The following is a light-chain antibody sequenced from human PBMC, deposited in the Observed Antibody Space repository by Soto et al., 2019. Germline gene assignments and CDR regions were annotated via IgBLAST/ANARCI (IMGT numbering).Light chain of an antibody. CDR1: QSVSSSY. Sequence: EIVLTQSPGTLSLSPGERATLSCRASQSVSSSYLAWYQQKPGQAPRLLIYGASSRATGIPDRFSGSGSGTDFTLTISRLEPEDCAVYYCQQYGSSITLGQGTRLEIK. CDR3: QQYGSSIT. V-gene: IGKV3-20*01. CDR2: GAS. J-gene: IGKJ5*01.